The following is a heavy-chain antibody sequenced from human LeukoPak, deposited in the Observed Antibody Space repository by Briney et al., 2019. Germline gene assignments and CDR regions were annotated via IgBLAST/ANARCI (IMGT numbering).Heavy chain of an antibody. CDR1: GFTFSSYS. D-gene: IGHD6-19*01. Sequence: GGSLRLSCVASGFTFSSYSMNWVRQAPGKGLEWVSSISSSSSYIYYADSVKDRFTISRDNAKNSLYLQMNSLRAEDTAVYYCARAGPRGSSGWSHWYFDLWGRGTLVTVSS. CDR3: ARAGPRGSSGWSHWYFDL. V-gene: IGHV3-21*01. CDR2: ISSSSSYI. J-gene: IGHJ2*01.